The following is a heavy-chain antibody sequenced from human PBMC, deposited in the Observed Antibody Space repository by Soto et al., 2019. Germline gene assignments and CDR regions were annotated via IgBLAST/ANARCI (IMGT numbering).Heavy chain of an antibody. CDR3: ATYDFWSGYHFLY. J-gene: IGHJ4*02. CDR2: ISYDGSNK. CDR1: GFTFSSYG. V-gene: IGHV3-30*03. D-gene: IGHD3-3*01. Sequence: GGSLRLSCAASGFTFSSYGMHWVRQAPGKGLEWVAVISYDGSNKYYADSVKGRFTISRDNSKNTLYLQMNSLRAEDTAVYYCATYDFWSGYHFLYSGQGPLVTVSS.